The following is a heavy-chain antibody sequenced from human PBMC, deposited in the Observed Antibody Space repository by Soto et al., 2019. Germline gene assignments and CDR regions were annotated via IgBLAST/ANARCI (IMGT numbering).Heavy chain of an antibody. CDR1: GGSISSSSYY. CDR3: ASMRLSIAVAGPGNWFDP. J-gene: IGHJ5*02. CDR2: IYYSGRT. Sequence: QLQLQESGPGLVKPSETLSLTCTVSGGSISSSSYYWGWIRQPPGKGLEWIGSIYYSGRTYYNPSVRSRVTIAVDTYKNQFSLKVSSVTAADTAVYYCASMRLSIAVAGPGNWFDPCGQGTLVTVSS. V-gene: IGHV4-39*01. D-gene: IGHD6-19*01.